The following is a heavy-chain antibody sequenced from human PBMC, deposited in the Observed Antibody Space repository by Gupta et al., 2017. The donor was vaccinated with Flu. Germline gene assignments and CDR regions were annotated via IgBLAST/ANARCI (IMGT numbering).Heavy chain of an antibody. CDR3: ARIAHHHDFWSGYPEYFLDS. V-gene: IGHV2-26*01. D-gene: IGHD3-3*01. Sequence: QVTLKESGPVLVKPTETLTLTCTVSGFSLTKSRLGVSWVRLPPGKALEWLAHIFSSDEISYSPSLKSRVTISEDTSSSRVLLTMTNVDPSDTGTYYCARIAHHHDFWSGYPEYFLDSWGQGTRVTVSS. J-gene: IGHJ4*02. CDR1: GFSLTKSRLG. CDR2: IFSSDEI.